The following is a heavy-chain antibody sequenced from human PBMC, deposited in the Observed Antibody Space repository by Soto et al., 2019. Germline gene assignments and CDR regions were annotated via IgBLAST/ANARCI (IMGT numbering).Heavy chain of an antibody. CDR2: IWYDGSNK. CDR3: ARDQGGTYAPYFPH. J-gene: IGHJ1*01. D-gene: IGHD3-16*01. CDR1: GFTFSSYG. Sequence: QVQLVESGGGVVQPGRSLRLSCAASGFTFSSYGMHWVRQAPGKGLEWVAVIWYDGSNKYYADSVKGRFPISRDNSKNTLYLQMNSLRAEDTAVYYCARDQGGTYAPYFPHWGQGTLVTVSS. V-gene: IGHV3-33*01.